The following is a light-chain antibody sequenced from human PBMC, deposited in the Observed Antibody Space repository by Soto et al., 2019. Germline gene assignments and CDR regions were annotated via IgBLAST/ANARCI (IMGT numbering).Light chain of an antibody. CDR2: KDS. Sequence: SYELTQSPSVSVSPGQTARITCSGDALPKQYAYCYQQKPDQAPVLVIYKDSERPSGIPERFSGSSSGTTVTLTISGVQAEDEADYYCQSADSSGTYYVFGTGTKVTVL. J-gene: IGLJ1*01. CDR1: ALPKQY. V-gene: IGLV3-25*02. CDR3: QSADSSGTYYV.